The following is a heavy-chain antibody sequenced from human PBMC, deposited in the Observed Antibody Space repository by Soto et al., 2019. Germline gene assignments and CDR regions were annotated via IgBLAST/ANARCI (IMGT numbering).Heavy chain of an antibody. CDR2: TYYRSKWYN. CDR1: GDSVSSNSAA. D-gene: IGHD6-13*01. CDR3: ARAIVAAGTRSRYNWFDP. J-gene: IGHJ5*02. Sequence: TLSLTCAISGDSVSSNSAAWNWIRQSPSRGLEWPGRTYYRSKWYNDYAVSVKSRITINPDTSKNQFSLQLNSVTPEDTAVYYCARAIVAAGTRSRYNWFDPRGQGSLVTGSS. V-gene: IGHV6-1*01.